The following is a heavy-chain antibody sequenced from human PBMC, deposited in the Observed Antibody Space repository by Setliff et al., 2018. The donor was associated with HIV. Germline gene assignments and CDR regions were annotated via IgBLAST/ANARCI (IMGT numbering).Heavy chain of an antibody. V-gene: IGHV4-38-2*01. CDR3: ARAPTGVTNAFDI. CDR1: GYSLTSGYY. Sequence: SETLSLTCGVSGYSLTSGYYWGWIRQPPGKGLEWIGHVYTTGGTNYNPSLESRLTISVDTSRNQFSLRLRSVTAADTAVYYCARAPTGVTNAFDIWGQGTMVTVSS. CDR2: VYTTGGT. J-gene: IGHJ3*02. D-gene: IGHD2-8*02.